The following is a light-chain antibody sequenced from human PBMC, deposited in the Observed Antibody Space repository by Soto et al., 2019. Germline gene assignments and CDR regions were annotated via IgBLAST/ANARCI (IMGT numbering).Light chain of an antibody. J-gene: IGLJ1*01. V-gene: IGLV3-1*01. CDR3: QAWDRSTYV. CDR2: EDS. CDR1: KLGDKY. Sequence: ELTQPPSVSVSPGQTATIPCSGDKLGDKYACWYQQKPGQSPVLLIYEDSRRPSGIPERFSGSNSGNTATLTISGAQALDEADYYCQAWDRSTYVFGTGTKVTVL.